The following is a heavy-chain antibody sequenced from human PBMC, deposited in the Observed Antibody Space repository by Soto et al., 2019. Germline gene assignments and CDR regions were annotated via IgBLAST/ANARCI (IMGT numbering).Heavy chain of an antibody. CDR2: IYYSGST. CDR1: GGSISSYY. Sequence: QVQLQESGPGLVKPSETLSLTCTVSGGSISSYYWSWIRQPPGKGLEWIGYIYYSGSTNYNPSLKSRVTISVDTSKNQFSLKLSSVTAADTAVYYCASSPTVTTRNWYFDLWGRGTLVTVSS. CDR3: ASSPTVTTRNWYFDL. J-gene: IGHJ2*01. V-gene: IGHV4-59*01. D-gene: IGHD4-4*01.